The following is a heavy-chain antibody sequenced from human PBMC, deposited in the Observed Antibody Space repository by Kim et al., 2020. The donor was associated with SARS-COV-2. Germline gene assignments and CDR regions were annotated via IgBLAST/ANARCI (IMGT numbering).Heavy chain of an antibody. CDR3: ARTNGYNDN. J-gene: IGHJ4*02. CDR2: SDK. D-gene: IGHD2-8*01. V-gene: IGHV3-7*03. Sequence: SDKLYVDSVKGRFTNSRDSAKNSLYLQMNNLRVEDTAVYYCARTNGYNDNWGQGILVTVSS.